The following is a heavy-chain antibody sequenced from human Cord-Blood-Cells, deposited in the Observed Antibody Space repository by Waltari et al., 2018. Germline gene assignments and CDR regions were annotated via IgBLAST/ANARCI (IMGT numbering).Heavy chain of an antibody. CDR3: ARGVPYSSSSDY. J-gene: IGHJ4*02. CDR1: GGSFSGYY. V-gene: IGHV4-34*01. D-gene: IGHD6-6*01. Sequence: QVQLQQWGAGLLKPSETLSLTCAVYGGSFSGYYWSWIRQPPGKGLEWIGEINHSGSTNYNPSLKSRVTISVDTSKNQFSLKLSSVTAADTAVYYCARGVPYSSSSDYWGQGTLVTVSS. CDR2: INHSGST.